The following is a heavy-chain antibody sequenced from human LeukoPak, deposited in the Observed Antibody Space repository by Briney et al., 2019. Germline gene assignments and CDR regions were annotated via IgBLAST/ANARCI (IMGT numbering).Heavy chain of an antibody. Sequence: GASVKVSCQASGYSFTSFDINWVRQATGEGPEWMGWMNPNSGKTDSAQKFQGRVTITADESTSTAYMELSSLRSEDTAVYYCARAKDGVAVAGRGPYYYYYYMDVWGKGTTVTISS. CDR2: MNPNSGKT. D-gene: IGHD6-19*01. CDR3: ARAKDGVAVAGRGPYYYYYYMDV. J-gene: IGHJ6*03. V-gene: IGHV1-8*01. CDR1: GYSFTSFD.